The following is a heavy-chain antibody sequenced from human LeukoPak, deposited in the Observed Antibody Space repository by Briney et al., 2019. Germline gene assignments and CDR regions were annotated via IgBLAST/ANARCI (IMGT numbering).Heavy chain of an antibody. CDR2: IIPIFGTA. CDR1: GGTFSSYA. V-gene: IGHV1-69*06. D-gene: IGHD2-2*03. J-gene: IGHJ6*03. CDR3: AGGDWIRGYYYYMDV. Sequence: GASVKVSCKASGGTFSSYAISWVRQAPGQGLEWMGGIIPIFGTANYAQKFQGRVTITADKSTSTAYMELSSLRSEDTAVYYCAGGDWIRGYYYYMDVWGKGTTVTVSS.